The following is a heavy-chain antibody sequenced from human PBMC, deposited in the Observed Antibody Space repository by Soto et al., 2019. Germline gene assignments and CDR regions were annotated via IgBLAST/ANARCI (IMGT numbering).Heavy chain of an antibody. CDR2: ISYDGSNK. J-gene: IGHJ3*02. Sequence: QVQLVESGGGVVQPGRSLRLSCAASGFTFSSYGMHWVRQAPGKGLDWVAVISYDGSNKYYADSVKGRFTISRYNSKNTLCRQRNRLRAEDTAVYYCAKPLAGYSSGWFRGAFDIWGQGTMVTVSS. D-gene: IGHD6-19*01. CDR1: GFTFSSYG. V-gene: IGHV3-30*18. CDR3: AKPLAGYSSGWFRGAFDI.